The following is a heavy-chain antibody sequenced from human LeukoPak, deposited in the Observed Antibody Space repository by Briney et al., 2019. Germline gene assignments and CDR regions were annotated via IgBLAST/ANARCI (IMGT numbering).Heavy chain of an antibody. CDR1: GYTFTGYY. J-gene: IGHJ4*02. D-gene: IGHD2-21*02. V-gene: IGHV1-69*05. CDR2: IIPIFGTA. CDR3: ARDLIAYCGGDCYSGGLDY. Sequence: ASVKVSCKASGYTFTGYYMHWVRQALGQGLEWMGGIIPIFGTANYAQKFQGRVTITTDESTSTAYMELSSLRSEDTAVYYCARDLIAYCGGDCYSGGLDYWGQGTLVTVSS.